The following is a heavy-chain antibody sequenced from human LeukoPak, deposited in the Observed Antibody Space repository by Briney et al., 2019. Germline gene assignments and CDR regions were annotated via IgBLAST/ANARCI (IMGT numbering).Heavy chain of an antibody. D-gene: IGHD4-17*01. Sequence: SGSTLVNPTQTLTLTCTFSGFSLSTSGVVVGWILQPPGKALEWLALIYWNDDKRYSPSLKSRLTITKDTSKNQVVLTMTNMDPVDTATYYCAHLRTDNWFDPWGQGTLVTVSS. CDR2: IYWNDDK. CDR1: GFSLSTSGVV. CDR3: AHLRTDNWFDP. J-gene: IGHJ5*02. V-gene: IGHV2-5*01.